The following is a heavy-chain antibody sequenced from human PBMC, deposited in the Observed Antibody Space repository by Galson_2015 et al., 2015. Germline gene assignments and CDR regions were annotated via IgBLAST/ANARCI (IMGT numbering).Heavy chain of an antibody. V-gene: IGHV1-69*13. Sequence: SVKVSCKASGGTIRSYAITWVRQAPGQGLEWTGGTIPAYGTTNYAQKFQGRVTITADESMTTVYMELNSLLSQDTAVYFCVTSRRGGLSGGFDSWGQGTLAIVSS. CDR1: GGTIRSYA. CDR3: VTSRRGGLSGGFDS. J-gene: IGHJ4*02. D-gene: IGHD3-16*01. CDR2: TIPAYGTT.